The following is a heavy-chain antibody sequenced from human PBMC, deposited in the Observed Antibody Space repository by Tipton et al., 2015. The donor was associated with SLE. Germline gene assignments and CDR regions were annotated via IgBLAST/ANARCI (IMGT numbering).Heavy chain of an antibody. CDR1: GFTFSDYY. Sequence: SLRLSCAASGFTFSDYYMSWIRQAPGKGLEWVSYISSSGSTIYYADSVKGRFTISRDNAKNSLYLQMNSLRAEDTAVYYCARAQGGTMVVNNWFDPWGQGTLVTVSS. J-gene: IGHJ5*02. V-gene: IGHV3-11*01. D-gene: IGHD4-23*01. CDR2: ISSSGSTI. CDR3: ARAQGGTMVVNNWFDP.